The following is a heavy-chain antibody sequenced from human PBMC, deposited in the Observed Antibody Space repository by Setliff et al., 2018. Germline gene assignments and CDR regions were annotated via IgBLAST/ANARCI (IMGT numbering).Heavy chain of an antibody. V-gene: IGHV4-38-2*01. J-gene: IGHJ4*02. CDR3: AGAGGNSDYFDY. Sequence: SETLSLTCAVSGYSISSDSYWGWIRQPPGKGLEWIASIYHTGSINYNPSLKSRLTISRDTSKNQVSLKLNSVTATDTAVYYCAGAGGNSDYFDYWGQGTLVTVSS. D-gene: IGHD2-21*02. CDR2: IYHTGSI. CDR1: GYSISSDSY.